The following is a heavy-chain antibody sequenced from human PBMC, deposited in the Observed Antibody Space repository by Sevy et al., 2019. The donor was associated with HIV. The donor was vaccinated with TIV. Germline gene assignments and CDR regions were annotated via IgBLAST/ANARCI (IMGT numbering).Heavy chain of an antibody. CDR3: ARDAGGTHGHYYAMDV. J-gene: IGHJ6*02. CDR2: ISSSRYNSF. CDR1: GFTFKDYY. D-gene: IGHD1-26*01. V-gene: IGHV3-11*01. Sequence: GGSLRLSCIASGFTFKDYYMSWIRQAPGKGLEWVSYISSSRYNSFFYSDSVKGRFTISRDNAKNSLFLEMNDLTADDTALYYCARDAGGTHGHYYAMDVWGQGTTVTVSS.